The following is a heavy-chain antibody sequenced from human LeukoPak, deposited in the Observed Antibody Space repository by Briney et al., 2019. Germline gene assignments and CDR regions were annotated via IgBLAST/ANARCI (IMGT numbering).Heavy chain of an antibody. Sequence: PSETLSLTCTVSGGSISSYYWSWIRQPPGKGLEWVGYIYYSGSTNYSPSLKSRVTISVDTSKNQFSLKLSSVTAADTAVYYCARGLRRDYYDSSGYFHWGQGTLVTVSS. V-gene: IGHV4-59*12. CDR1: GGSISSYY. CDR2: IYYSGST. J-gene: IGHJ4*02. D-gene: IGHD3-22*01. CDR3: ARGLRRDYYDSSGYFH.